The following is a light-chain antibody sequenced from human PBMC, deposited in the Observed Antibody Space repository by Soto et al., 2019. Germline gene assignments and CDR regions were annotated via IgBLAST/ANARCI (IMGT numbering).Light chain of an antibody. V-gene: IGKV3-15*01. CDR2: GAS. CDR3: QQYTNWPPNT. Sequence: TVLTQSPGTQSCSPALTATLSCRSIESVNSNYLAWYQQKPGQAPRLLIYGASTRATGVPARFSGRGSGTEFTLTISSLQSEDFAVYYCQQYTNWPPNTFGQGTRLEIK. CDR1: ESVNSN. J-gene: IGKJ5*01.